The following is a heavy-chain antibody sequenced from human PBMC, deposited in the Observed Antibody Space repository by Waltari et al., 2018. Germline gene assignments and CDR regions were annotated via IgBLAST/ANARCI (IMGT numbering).Heavy chain of an antibody. D-gene: IGHD1-26*01. CDR2: IYYSGST. Sequence: QVQLQESGPGLVKPSETLSLTCTVSGGSISSYYWSWIRQPPGNGLEWSGYIYYSGSTNDHPSRKSRVTISVDTSKTQCSLKLSSVTAADTAGYYCARQDARLLGATGDAFDIWGQGTMVTVSS. CDR1: GGSISSYY. V-gene: IGHV4-59*01. J-gene: IGHJ3*02. CDR3: ARQDARLLGATGDAFDI.